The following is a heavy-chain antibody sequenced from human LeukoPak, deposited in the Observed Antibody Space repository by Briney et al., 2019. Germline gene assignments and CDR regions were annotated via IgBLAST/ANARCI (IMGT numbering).Heavy chain of an antibody. CDR3: ARLGRDYDILTGYYHPPL. Sequence: SEPLSLTCTVSGGSISSYYWSWIRQPPGKGLEWIGYIYYSGSTNYNPSLNSRVTISVDTSKNQFSLKLSSVTAADTAVYYCARLGRDYDILTGYYHPPLWGQGTLVTVSS. V-gene: IGHV4-59*08. D-gene: IGHD3-9*01. CDR1: GGSISSYY. CDR2: IYYSGST. J-gene: IGHJ4*02.